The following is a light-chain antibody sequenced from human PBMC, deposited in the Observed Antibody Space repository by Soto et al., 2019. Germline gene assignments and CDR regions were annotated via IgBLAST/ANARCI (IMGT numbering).Light chain of an antibody. V-gene: IGKV3-20*01. J-gene: IGKJ4*01. CDR3: QQRLT. Sequence: EIVLKQSPGTLSLSPGERATLSCRASQRVSSSYLAWYQQKPGQAPRLLTYGASSRDTGIPDRFSGSGSGIDFTLTISRLEPEDFAVYSWQQRLTFGGGTKVEIK. CDR1: QRVSSSY. CDR2: GAS.